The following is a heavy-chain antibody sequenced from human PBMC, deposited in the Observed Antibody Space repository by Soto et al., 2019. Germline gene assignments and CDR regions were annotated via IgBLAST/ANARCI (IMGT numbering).Heavy chain of an antibody. Sequence: QVQLVESGGGVVQPGRSLRLSCAASGFVFSDYGMHWVRQAPGKGLEWVAVTTYDGSYKNYPDFVKGRFTISRDNSKNTLFLQMNSLRVEDTAVYYCAKVVPGSPPRPYEMWGQGTMVAVSS. D-gene: IGHD1-26*01. CDR1: GFVFSDYG. J-gene: IGHJ3*02. CDR3: AKVVPGSPPRPYEM. V-gene: IGHV3-30*18. CDR2: TTYDGSYK.